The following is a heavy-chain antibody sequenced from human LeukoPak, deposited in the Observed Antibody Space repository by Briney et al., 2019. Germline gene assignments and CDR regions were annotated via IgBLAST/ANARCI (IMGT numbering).Heavy chain of an antibody. J-gene: IGHJ3*02. D-gene: IGHD3-22*01. V-gene: IGHV3-48*03. Sequence: PGGSLRLSCVASGFTFSSFEMNWVRQGPGKGLEWISYISPSGSTLHFADSVKGRFTISRDNAKNSLYLQMNSLRAEDAAVYYCARDPGANYYDSSGFYNAFDIWGQGTRVTVSS. CDR3: ARDPGANYYDSSGFYNAFDI. CDR2: ISPSGSTL. CDR1: GFTFSSFE.